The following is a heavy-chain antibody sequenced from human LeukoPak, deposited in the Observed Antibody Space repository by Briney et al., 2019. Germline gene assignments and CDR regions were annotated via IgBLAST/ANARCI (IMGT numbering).Heavy chain of an antibody. CDR1: GGSISSYY. CDR2: IYYSGST. J-gene: IGHJ4*02. V-gene: IGHV4-59*08. CDR3: ARSSVERWLNLEYYLDY. Sequence: SETLSLTCTVSGGSISSYYWSWIRQPPGKGLEWIGYIYYSGSTNYNPSLKSRVTISVDTSKNQFSLKLSSVTAADTAVYYCARSSVERWLNLEYYLDYWGQGTLVTVSS. D-gene: IGHD5-24*01.